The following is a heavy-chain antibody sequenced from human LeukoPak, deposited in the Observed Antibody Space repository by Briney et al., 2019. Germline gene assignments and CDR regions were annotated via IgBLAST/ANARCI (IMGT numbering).Heavy chain of an antibody. CDR3: ASRIAAAGDY. CDR1: GFTFSSYW. V-gene: IGHV3-74*01. CDR2: IKSDGRST. Sequence: GGSLRLSCAASGFTFSSYWMHWVRQAPGKGLVWVSRIKSDGRSTSYADSVKGRFTISRDNAKNTLYLQMNSLRAEDTAMYYCASRIAAAGDYWGQGTLVTVSS. D-gene: IGHD6-13*01. J-gene: IGHJ4*02.